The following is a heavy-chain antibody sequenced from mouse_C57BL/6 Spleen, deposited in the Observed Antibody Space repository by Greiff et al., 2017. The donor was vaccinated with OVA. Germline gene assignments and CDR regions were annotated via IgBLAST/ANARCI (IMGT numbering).Heavy chain of an antibody. V-gene: IGHV1-69*01. CDR1: GYTFTSYW. J-gene: IGHJ3*01. CDR2: IDPSDSYT. Sequence: QVQLKQPGAQLVMPGASVKLSCKASGYTFTSYWMHWVKQRPGQGLEWIGEIDPSDSYTNYNQKFKGKSTLTVDKSSSTAYMQLSSLTSEDSAVYYCARRDSNYGGFAYWGQGTLVTVSA. D-gene: IGHD2-5*01. CDR3: ARRDSNYGGFAY.